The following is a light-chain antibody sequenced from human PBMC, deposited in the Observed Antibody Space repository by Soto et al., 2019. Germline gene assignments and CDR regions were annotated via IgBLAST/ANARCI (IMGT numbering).Light chain of an antibody. J-gene: IGLJ1*01. CDR3: QVWDSDSDPSYV. Sequence: SYELTQPPSVSVAPGQTARITCGGNNIGAYSVYWYQQEPGQAPVLVVYDDTNRPSGIPGRFSGSNSGNTATLTISSVEAGDEAAYYCQVWDSDSDPSYVFGGGTKLTVL. CDR2: DDT. CDR1: NIGAYS. V-gene: IGLV3-21*02.